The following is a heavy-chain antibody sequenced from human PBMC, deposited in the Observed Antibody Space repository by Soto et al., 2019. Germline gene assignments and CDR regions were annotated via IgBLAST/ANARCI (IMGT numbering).Heavy chain of an antibody. Sequence: EVQLLESGGGLIQPGGSLTLSCAASGFTLSSYAMSWVRQAPGKGLEWVSAISRSGGSAYYADSVKGRFTISRDNSKNTLYLQMNSLRAEDTAVYYCAKSVAAAATSNWCQGTLVTVSS. CDR2: ISRSGGSA. J-gene: IGHJ4*02. V-gene: IGHV3-23*01. CDR1: GFTLSSYA. D-gene: IGHD6-13*01. CDR3: AKSVAAAATSN.